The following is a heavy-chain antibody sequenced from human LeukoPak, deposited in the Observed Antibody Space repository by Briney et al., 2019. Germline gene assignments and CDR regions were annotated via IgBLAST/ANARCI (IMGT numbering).Heavy chain of an antibody. V-gene: IGHV1-2*02. D-gene: IGHD3-3*01. J-gene: IGHJ3*02. CDR1: GYTFSGYY. CDR2: INPNSGGT. Sequence: ASVKVSCKASGYTFSGYYMHWVRQAPGQGLEWVGWINPNSGGTNYAQKFQGRVTMTRDTSISTAYMELSRLRSDDTAVYYCASLSIFGVVISDAFDIWGQGTMVTVSS. CDR3: ASLSIFGVVISDAFDI.